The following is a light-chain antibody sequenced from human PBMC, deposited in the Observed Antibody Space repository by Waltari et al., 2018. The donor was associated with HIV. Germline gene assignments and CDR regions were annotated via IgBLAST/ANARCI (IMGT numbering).Light chain of an antibody. J-gene: IGLJ2*01. Sequence: QSGLTQPPSAFGTIGQRVTISCLGRRSNIGVNSVNWYQQLPGTAPRLLIYNTNQRPSGVPDRFSGSKSGTSAYLAISGLQAADEADYYCSAWDDNVNGLFGGGTKLTVL. CDR3: SAWDDNVNGL. CDR2: NTN. V-gene: IGLV1-44*01. CDR1: RSNIGVNS.